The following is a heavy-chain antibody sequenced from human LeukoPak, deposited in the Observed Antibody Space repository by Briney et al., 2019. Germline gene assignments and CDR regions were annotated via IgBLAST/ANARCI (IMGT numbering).Heavy chain of an antibody. J-gene: IGHJ4*02. CDR1: GFTFSSYS. CDR3: TSTTYDFWSDYPQR. CDR2: ISSSSSTI. V-gene: IGHV3-48*04. D-gene: IGHD3-3*01. Sequence: GGSLRLSCAASGFTFSSYSMNWVRQAPGKGLEWVSYISSSSSTIYYADSVKGRFTISRDNAKNSLYLQMNSLKAEDTAVYYCTSTTYDFWSDYPQRWGQGTLVTVSS.